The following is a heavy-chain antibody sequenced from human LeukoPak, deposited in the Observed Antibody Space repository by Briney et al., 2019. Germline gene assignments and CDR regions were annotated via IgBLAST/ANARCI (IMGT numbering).Heavy chain of an antibody. J-gene: IGHJ5*02. Sequence: GGSLRLSCAASGFTFSGYSMNWVRQAPGKGLEWVSSISSSSSYIYYADSVKGRFTISRDNAKNSLYLQMNSLRAEDTAVYYCARSRGSSGWYRWFDPWGQGTLVTVSS. CDR1: GFTFSGYS. CDR3: ARSRGSSGWYRWFDP. CDR2: ISSSSSYI. D-gene: IGHD6-19*01. V-gene: IGHV3-21*01.